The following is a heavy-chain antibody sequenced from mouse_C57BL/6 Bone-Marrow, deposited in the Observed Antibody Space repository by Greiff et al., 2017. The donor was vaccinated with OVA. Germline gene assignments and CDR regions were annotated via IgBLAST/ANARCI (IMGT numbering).Heavy chain of an antibody. Sequence: QVQLQQSGAELVRPGTSVKVSCKASGYAFTNYLIEWVKQRPGQGLEWIGVINPGSGGTNYNEKFKGKATLTADKSSSTAYMQLISLTSEDAAVYFCARDYTVVANGYYFDYWGQGTTLTVSS. CDR2: INPGSGGT. J-gene: IGHJ2*01. D-gene: IGHD1-1*01. V-gene: IGHV1-54*01. CDR3: ARDYTVVANGYYFDY. CDR1: GYAFTNYL.